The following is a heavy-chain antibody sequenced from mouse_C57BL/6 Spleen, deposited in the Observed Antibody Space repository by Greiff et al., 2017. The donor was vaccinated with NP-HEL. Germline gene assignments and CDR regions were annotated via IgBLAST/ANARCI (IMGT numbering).Heavy chain of an antibody. CDR1: GYTFTDYE. Sequence: VKLVESGAELVRPGASVTLSCKASGYTFTDYEMHWVKQTPVHGLEWIGAIDPETGGTAYNQKFKGKAILTADKSSSTAYMELRSLTSEDSAVYYCTRGRDFGYWGQGTTLTVSS. CDR3: TRGRDFGY. CDR2: IDPETGGT. V-gene: IGHV1-15*01. J-gene: IGHJ2*01.